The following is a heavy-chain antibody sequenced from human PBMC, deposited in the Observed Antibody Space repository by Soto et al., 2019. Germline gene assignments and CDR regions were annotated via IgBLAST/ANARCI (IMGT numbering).Heavy chain of an antibody. CDR2: IYYIGNT. J-gene: IGHJ4*02. D-gene: IGHD4-17*01. CDR1: NGSISSRSSY. V-gene: IGHV4-39*01. Sequence: SETLSLTCIVSNGSISSRSSYWGWIRQTPGKGLEWIGSIYYIGNTYYNPSLKSRVTISIDTSKTQFSLKMNSVTAADTAVYFCGVQDYGAKGYYFDNWGQGALVTV. CDR3: GVQDYGAKGYYFDN.